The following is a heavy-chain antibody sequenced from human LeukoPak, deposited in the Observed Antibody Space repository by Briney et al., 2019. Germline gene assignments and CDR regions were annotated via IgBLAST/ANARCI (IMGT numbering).Heavy chain of an antibody. CDR3: DASDF. CDR1: GGSISSSSYY. J-gene: IGHJ4*02. CDR2: ISDSGGRT. Sequence: ETLSLTCTVSGGSISSSSYYWGWIRQPPGKGLEWVSTISDSGGRTHYADSVQGRFTISRDNSKNTLYLQINNLRAEDTAIYYCDASDFWGQGTLVTVSS. V-gene: IGHV3-23*01.